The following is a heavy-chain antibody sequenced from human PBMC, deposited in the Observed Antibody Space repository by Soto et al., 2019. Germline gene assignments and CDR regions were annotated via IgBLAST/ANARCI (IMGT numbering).Heavy chain of an antibody. V-gene: IGHV4-61*01. D-gene: IGHD2-15*01. J-gene: IGHJ6*02. CDR1: GGSVSSGSYY. Sequence: PSETLSLTCTVSGGSVSSGSYYWSWIRQPPGKGLEWIGYIYYSGSTNYNPSLKSRVTISVDTSKNQFSLKLSSVTAADTAVYYCARVVVDIVVVVAATGAWGMDVWGQGTTVTVSS. CDR2: IYYSGST. CDR3: ARVVVDIVVVVAATGAWGMDV.